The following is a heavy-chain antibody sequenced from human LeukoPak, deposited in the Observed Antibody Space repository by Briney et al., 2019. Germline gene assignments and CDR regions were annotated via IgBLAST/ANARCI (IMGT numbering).Heavy chain of an antibody. D-gene: IGHD3-16*01. J-gene: IGHJ4*02. Sequence: ASVKVSCKASGYTFTGKYLHWVRQAPGQGLEWMGWINPDSGGTNYAQKFQGRVTMTRDTSISTAYMEVSRLISDDTAVYYCARGGSASFDYWGLGTLVTVPS. CDR2: INPDSGGT. CDR3: ARGGSASFDY. V-gene: IGHV1-2*02. CDR1: GYTFTGKY.